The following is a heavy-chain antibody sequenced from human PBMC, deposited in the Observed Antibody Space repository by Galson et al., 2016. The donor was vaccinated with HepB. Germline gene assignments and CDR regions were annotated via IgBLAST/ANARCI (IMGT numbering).Heavy chain of an antibody. Sequence: CAISGDSVSNKSATWNWIRQSPSRGLEWLGRTHYTSKWYNDYAESVKSRIIINPDTPKNQFSLQLNSVTPEDTAVYFCARDRRGTCTGGRCYYYGMDVWGQGTTDTVSS. D-gene: IGHD2-8*02. V-gene: IGHV6-1*01. CDR1: GDSVSNKSAT. CDR3: ARDRRGTCTGGRCYYYGMDV. J-gene: IGHJ6*02. CDR2: THYTSKWYN.